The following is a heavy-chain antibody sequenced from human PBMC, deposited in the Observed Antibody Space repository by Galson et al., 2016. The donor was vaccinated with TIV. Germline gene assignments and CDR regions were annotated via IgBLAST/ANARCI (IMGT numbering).Heavy chain of an antibody. D-gene: IGHD2/OR15-2a*01. CDR1: GFRFNSFGTYG. J-gene: IGHJ3*01. CDR2: ISASGDDT. Sequence: SLRLSCAASGFRFNSFGTYGMNWVRQAPGKGLEWVSGISASGDDTYYADSVRGRFTVSRDNSKNMLYLQMSSLRAEDTALYYCAKDSFYDSEAFDAWGQGTMVTVSS. V-gene: IGHV3-23*01. CDR3: AKDSFYDSEAFDA.